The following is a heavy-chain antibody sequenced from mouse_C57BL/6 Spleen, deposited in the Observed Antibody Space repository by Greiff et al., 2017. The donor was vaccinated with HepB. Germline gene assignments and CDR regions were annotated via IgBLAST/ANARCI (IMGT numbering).Heavy chain of an antibody. CDR2: IYPRDGST. CDR3: ARYPNPIYYGSSYWYFDV. CDR1: GYTFTDHT. Sequence: QVQLQQSDAELVKPGASVKISCKVSGYTFTDHTIHWMKQRPEQGLEWIGYIYPRDGSTKYNEKFKGKATLTADKSSSTAYIQLNSLTSEDSAVYFCARYPNPIYYGSSYWYFDVWGTGTTVTVSS. J-gene: IGHJ1*03. D-gene: IGHD1-1*01. V-gene: IGHV1-78*01.